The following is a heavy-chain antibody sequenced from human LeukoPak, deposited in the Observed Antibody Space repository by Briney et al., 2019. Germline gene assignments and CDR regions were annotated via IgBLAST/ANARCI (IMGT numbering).Heavy chain of an antibody. V-gene: IGHV1-2*06. Sequence: ASVKVSCRASGYTFTGYYMHWVRQAPGQGLEWMGRINPSSGDTNYAQKFQGRVTMTRDTSLTTAYMEMSSLRSDDAAVYYCARGDSGQFVYWGQGTLVTVSS. CDR2: INPSSGDT. J-gene: IGHJ4*02. CDR1: GYTFTGYY. D-gene: IGHD2-21*01. CDR3: ARGDSGQFVY.